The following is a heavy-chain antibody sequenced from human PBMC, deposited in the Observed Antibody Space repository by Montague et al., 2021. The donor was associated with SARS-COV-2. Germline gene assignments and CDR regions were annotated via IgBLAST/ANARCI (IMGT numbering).Heavy chain of an antibody. CDR3: AEDPHYDFWSGYYFDY. V-gene: IGHV3-23*03. J-gene: IGHJ4*02. Sequence: SLRLSCAASGFTFSNYAMSWVRQAPGKGLEWVSVIYSGGSSTYXXXSXXXRFTISRDNSKNTLYLQMNSLRAEDTAVYYCAEDPHYDFWSGYYFDYWGQGTLITVSS. CDR1: GFTFSNYA. CDR2: IYSGGSST. D-gene: IGHD3-3*01.